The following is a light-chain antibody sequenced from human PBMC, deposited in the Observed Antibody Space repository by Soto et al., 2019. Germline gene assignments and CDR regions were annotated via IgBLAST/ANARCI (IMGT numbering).Light chain of an antibody. J-gene: IGKJ1*01. CDR2: AAS. CDR1: QSMSTY. Sequence: DIQITQSPSSVSASVGDRVTITCRASQSMSTYLNWYQQRPGKAPKLLIYAASSLQSGVPSRFSGSGSETDFTLTISSLQPEDFATYYCQQSYSLPRTFGQGTKVDIK. CDR3: QQSYSLPRT. V-gene: IGKV1-39*01.